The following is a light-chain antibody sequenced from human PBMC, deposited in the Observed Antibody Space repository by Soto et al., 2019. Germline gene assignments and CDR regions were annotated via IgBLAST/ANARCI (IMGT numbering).Light chain of an antibody. CDR2: AAS. CDR3: QKYNSAVET. Sequence: DIQMTQSPSSLSASVGDRVTITCRASQSISNYLAWYQQKPGKVPKLLIYAASTLQSGVPSRFSGSGSGTDFTLTISSLQPEDVATYYCQKYNSAVETFGPGTKVDIK. CDR1: QSISNY. J-gene: IGKJ3*01. V-gene: IGKV1-27*01.